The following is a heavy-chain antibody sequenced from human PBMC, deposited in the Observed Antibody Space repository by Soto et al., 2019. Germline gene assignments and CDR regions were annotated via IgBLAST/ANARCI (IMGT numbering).Heavy chain of an antibody. J-gene: IGHJ6*02. CDR1: GFTFSIYA. CDR2: ISYDGARK. V-gene: IGHV3-30-3*01. D-gene: IGHD2-15*01. Sequence: QVQLVESGVGVVQPGRSLRLSCSASGFTFSIYALHWVRQAPGKGLEWVAVISYDGARKAYANSVKGRFTISRDTSKNTLYLQRNSLRVEDTAAYYCSRGDREDTAVVIGARPGEYGMDVWGRGTTVTVSS. CDR3: SRGDREDTAVVIGARPGEYGMDV.